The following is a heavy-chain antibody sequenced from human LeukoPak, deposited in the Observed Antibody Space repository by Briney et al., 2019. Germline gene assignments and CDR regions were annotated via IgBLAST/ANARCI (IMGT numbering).Heavy chain of an antibody. CDR2: IYYSGST. Sequence: SETLSLTCTVSGGSISSYYWSWIRHPPGKGLEWIGYIYYSGSTNYNPSLKSRVTISVDTSKNQFSLKLSSVTAADTAVYYCARTAKDYYDSSGHFDYWGQGTLVTVSS. J-gene: IGHJ4*02. CDR1: GGSISSYY. V-gene: IGHV4-59*01. CDR3: ARTAKDYYDSSGHFDY. D-gene: IGHD3-22*01.